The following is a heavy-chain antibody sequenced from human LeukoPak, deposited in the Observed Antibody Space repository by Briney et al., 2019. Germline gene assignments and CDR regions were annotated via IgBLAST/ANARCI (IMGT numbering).Heavy chain of an antibody. V-gene: IGHV3-23*01. D-gene: IGHD3/OR15-3a*01. Sequence: GGSLRLSCAASGFTFSSYAMSWVRQAPGKGLEWVSAISSSGGSTYYADSVKGRFTISRDDSKNTLYVQMNSLRAEDTAVYYCAKVRTGHYFDYWGQGTLVTVSS. CDR2: ISSSGGST. CDR3: AKVRTGHYFDY. J-gene: IGHJ4*02. CDR1: GFTFSSYA.